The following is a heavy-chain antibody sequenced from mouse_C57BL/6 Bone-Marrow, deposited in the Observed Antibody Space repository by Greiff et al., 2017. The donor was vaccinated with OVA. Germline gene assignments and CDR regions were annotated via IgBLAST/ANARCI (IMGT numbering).Heavy chain of an antibody. D-gene: IGHD1-1*01. CDR3: ARLSTTVDY. J-gene: IGHJ4*01. V-gene: IGHV5-12*01. CDR2: ISNGGGST. Sequence: EVMLVASGGGLVQPGGSLKLSCAASGFTFSDYYMYWVRQTPEKRLEWVAYISNGGGSTYSPDTVKGRFTISRDNAKNTLYLQMSRLKAEDTAMYYCARLSTTVDYWGQGTSVTVSS. CDR1: GFTFSDYY.